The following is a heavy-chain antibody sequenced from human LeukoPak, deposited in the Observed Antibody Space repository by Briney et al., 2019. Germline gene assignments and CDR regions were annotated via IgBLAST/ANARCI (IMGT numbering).Heavy chain of an antibody. D-gene: IGHD2-2*01. J-gene: IGHJ4*02. CDR1: GGSISSGGYY. CDR2: IYYSGST. Sequence: SETLSLTCTVSGGSISSGGYYWSWIRQHLGKGLEWIGYIYYSGSTYYNPSLKSRVTISVDTSKNQFSLKLSSVTAADTAVYYCARVRLGRVVPAAIVDYWGQGTLVTVSS. CDR3: ARVRLGRVVPAAIVDY. V-gene: IGHV4-31*03.